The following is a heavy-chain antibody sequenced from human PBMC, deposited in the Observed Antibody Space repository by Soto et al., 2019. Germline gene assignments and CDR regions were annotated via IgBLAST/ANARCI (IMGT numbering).Heavy chain of an antibody. V-gene: IGHV3-23*01. D-gene: IGHD5-12*01. CDR2: ISGSGGST. J-gene: IGHJ3*02. Sequence: RKLWCAASGXSIKSDSMSWVRQATGRGLELVSSISGSGGSTYYADSVEGRFTISTDNSKNTLYMQMNSLRAEDTAVYYCAKGRRRGYSGYDQGGAFYIWGQGQLGPVS. CDR3: AKGRRRGYSGYDQGGAFYI. CDR1: GXSIKSDS.